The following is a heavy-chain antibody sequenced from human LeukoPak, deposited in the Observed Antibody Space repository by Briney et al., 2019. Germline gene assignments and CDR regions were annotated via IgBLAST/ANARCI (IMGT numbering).Heavy chain of an antibody. J-gene: IGHJ4*02. CDR3: ARALWFGTSFDY. CDR1: GFTFSDTW. Sequence: GGSLRLSCAASGFTFSDTWMHWVRQAPGKGLVWVSRIRSDGSDTRYAESVKGRFTISRDNAKNTLYLQMNILRAEDTAVYYCARALWFGTSFDYWGQGTLVTVSS. V-gene: IGHV3-74*01. CDR2: IRSDGSDT. D-gene: IGHD3-10*01.